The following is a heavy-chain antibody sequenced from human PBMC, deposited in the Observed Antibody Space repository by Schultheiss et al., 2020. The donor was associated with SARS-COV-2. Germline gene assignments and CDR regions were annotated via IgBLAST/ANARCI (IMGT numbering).Heavy chain of an antibody. J-gene: IGHJ6*02. D-gene: IGHD6-6*01. Sequence: SETLSLTCTVSGGSISSSSYYWGWIRQPPGKGLEWIGSIYYSGSTYYNPSLKSRVTISVDTSKNQFSLKLSSVTAADTAVYYCARRRSSSDLYYYYGMDVWGQGTTVTVSS. CDR1: GGSISSSSYY. CDR3: ARRRSSSDLYYYYGMDV. V-gene: IGHV4-39*01. CDR2: IYYSGST.